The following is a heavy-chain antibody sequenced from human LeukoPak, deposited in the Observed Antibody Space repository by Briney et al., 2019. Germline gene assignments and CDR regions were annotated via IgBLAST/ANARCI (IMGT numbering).Heavy chain of an antibody. CDR2: IVGRGSST. V-gene: IGHV3-23*01. CDR3: AKGGDYDILTGCYDSDY. Sequence: PGASLRLSCAASGFIFSNYAMSWVRQAPGKGLEWVSAIVGRGSSTYYADSVKGRFTISRDNSKNTLYLQLNRLRAEDTAVYYCAKGGDYDILTGCYDSDYWGQGTLVTVSS. D-gene: IGHD3-9*01. J-gene: IGHJ4*02. CDR1: GFIFSNYA.